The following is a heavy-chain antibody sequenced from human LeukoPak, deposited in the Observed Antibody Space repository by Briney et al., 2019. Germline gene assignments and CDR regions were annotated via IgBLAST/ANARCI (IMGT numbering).Heavy chain of an antibody. CDR3: AAAGSGYSYGYEDY. CDR1: GGTFSSYA. J-gene: IGHJ4*02. Sequence: SVKVSCKASGGTFSSYAISWVRQAPGQGLEWMGGIIPIFGTANYAQKFQGRVTITADESTSTAYMELSSLRSEDTAVYYCAAAGSGYSYGYEDYWGQGTLVTVSS. V-gene: IGHV1-69*13. D-gene: IGHD5-18*01. CDR2: IIPIFGTA.